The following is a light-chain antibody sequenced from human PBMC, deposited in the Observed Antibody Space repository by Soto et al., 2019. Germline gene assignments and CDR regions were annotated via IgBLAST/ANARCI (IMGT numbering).Light chain of an antibody. CDR1: QSVSSGH. CDR3: QQYGSSPPLT. V-gene: IGKV3-20*01. J-gene: IGKJ4*01. Sequence: EIVLTQSPGTLSLSPGERATLSCRASQSVSSGHLARYQQKPGQAPRLIIYDASTRATGIPDRFSGSGSGTDFTLTISRLEPEDFAVYYCQQYGSSPPLTFGGGTKVEI. CDR2: DAS.